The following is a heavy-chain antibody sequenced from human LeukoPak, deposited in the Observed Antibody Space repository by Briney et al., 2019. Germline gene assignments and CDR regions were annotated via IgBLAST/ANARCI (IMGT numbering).Heavy chain of an antibody. CDR1: GYTFTGYY. Sequence: ASVKVSCKASGYTFTGYYMHWVRQAPGQGLEWMGWINPNSGGTNYAQKFQGRVTMTRDTSISTAYMELSRLRSDDTAVYYCARAIVVVTASPFDYWGPGTLVTVSS. V-gene: IGHV1-2*02. D-gene: IGHD2-21*02. J-gene: IGHJ4*02. CDR3: ARAIVVVTASPFDY. CDR2: INPNSGGT.